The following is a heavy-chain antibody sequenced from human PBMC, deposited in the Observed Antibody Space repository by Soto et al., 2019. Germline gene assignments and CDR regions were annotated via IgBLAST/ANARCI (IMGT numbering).Heavy chain of an antibody. Sequence: GGSLRLSCAASGFTFSSYGMHWVRQAPGKGLEWVAVISYDGSNKYYADSVKVRFTISRDNSKNTLYLQMNSLRAEDTAVYYCATLEGGYSYGSPFPFDYWGQGTLVTVS. V-gene: IGHV3-30*03. J-gene: IGHJ4*02. D-gene: IGHD5-18*01. CDR1: GFTFSSYG. CDR2: ISYDGSNK. CDR3: ATLEGGYSYGSPFPFDY.